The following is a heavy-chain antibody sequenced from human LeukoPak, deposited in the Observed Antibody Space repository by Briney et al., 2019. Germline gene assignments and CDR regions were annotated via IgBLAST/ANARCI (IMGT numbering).Heavy chain of an antibody. D-gene: IGHD2-21*02. CDR1: GGSISSYY. CDR3: ARDTLDCGGDCYSGGFDY. V-gene: IGHV4-59*01. J-gene: IGHJ4*02. Sequence: PSETLSLTCTVSGGSISSYYWSWIRQPPGKGLEWIGYIYYSGSTNYNPSLKSRVTISVDTSKNQFSLKLSSVTAADTAVYYCARDTLDCGGDCYSGGFDYWGQGTLVTVSS. CDR2: IYYSGST.